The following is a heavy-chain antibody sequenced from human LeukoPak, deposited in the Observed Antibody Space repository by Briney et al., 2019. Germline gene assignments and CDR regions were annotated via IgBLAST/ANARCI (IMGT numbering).Heavy chain of an antibody. CDR1: GGSLSGDY. CDR3: AREHLYSSSWYYYYGMDV. D-gene: IGHD6-13*01. CDR2: SYYSGST. V-gene: IGHV4-59*12. Sequence: SETLSLTCAVYGGSLSGDYWSLIRQPPGKGLEWIGYSYYSGSTNYNPSLKSRVTISVDTSKNQFSLKLSSVTAADTAVYYCAREHLYSSSWYYYYGMDVWGQGTTVTVSS. J-gene: IGHJ6*02.